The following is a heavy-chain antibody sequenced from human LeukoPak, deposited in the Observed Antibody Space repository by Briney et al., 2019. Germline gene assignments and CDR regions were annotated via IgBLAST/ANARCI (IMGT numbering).Heavy chain of an antibody. D-gene: IGHD6-19*01. V-gene: IGHV4-34*01. CDR2: INHSGST. Sequence: LRLSCAASGFIFSDYYMSWIRQPPGKGLEWIGEINHSGSTNYNPSLKSRVTISVDTSKNQFSLKLTSVTAADTAVYYCARGRDSSGWYDDYWGQGTLVTVSS. CDR1: GFIFSDYY. J-gene: IGHJ4*02. CDR3: ARGRDSSGWYDDY.